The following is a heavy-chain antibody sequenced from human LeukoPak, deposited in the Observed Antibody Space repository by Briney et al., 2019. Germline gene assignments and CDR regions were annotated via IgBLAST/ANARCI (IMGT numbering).Heavy chain of an antibody. CDR1: GGSFSGYY. CDR2: INHSGST. J-gene: IGHJ4*02. CDR3: ARGPNWEKPYYFDY. Sequence: SETLSLTCAVYGGSFSGYYWSWIRQPPGKGLEWIGEINHSGSTNYNPSLKSRVTISVDTSKNQFSLKLSSVTAADTAVYYCARGPNWEKPYYFDYWGQGTLVTVSS. V-gene: IGHV4-34*01. D-gene: IGHD7-27*01.